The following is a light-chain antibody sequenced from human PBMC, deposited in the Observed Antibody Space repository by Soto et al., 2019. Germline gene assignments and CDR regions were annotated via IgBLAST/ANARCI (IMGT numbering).Light chain of an antibody. CDR3: CSYAGSISFVV. J-gene: IGLJ2*01. CDR1: SSDVGSYDL. Sequence: QSALTQPASVSGSPGQSITISCTGTSSDVGSYDLVSWYQQHPDKAPKLIIYEGSRRPSGVSNRFSGFKSGNTASLTISGLQAEDEADYYCCSYAGSISFVVFGGGTKLTVL. V-gene: IGLV2-23*03. CDR2: EGS.